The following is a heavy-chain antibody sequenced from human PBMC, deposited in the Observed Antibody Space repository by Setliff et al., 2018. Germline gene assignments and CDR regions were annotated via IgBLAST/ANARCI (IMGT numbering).Heavy chain of an antibody. V-gene: IGHV3-49*04. CDR2: IRGKVYGGTT. CDR1: GFTFGDYP. J-gene: IGHJ4*02. Sequence: GSLRLSCTASGFTFGDYPMSWVRQAPGKGLEWVGFIRGKVYGGTTEYAASVKGRFTISRDDSKNTLYLQMDSLKTEDTAVYYCTTDGPPLDYWGQGTLVTVSS. CDR3: TTDGPPLDY.